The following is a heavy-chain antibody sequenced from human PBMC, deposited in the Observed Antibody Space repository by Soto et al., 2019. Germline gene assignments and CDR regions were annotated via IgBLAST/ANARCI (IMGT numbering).Heavy chain of an antibody. Sequence: SETLSLTCTVSGGSISSGGYYWSWIRQHPGKGLEWIGYIYYSGSTYYNPSLKSRVTISVDTSKNQFSLKLSSVTAADTAVYYCARDGGGMDPGYFDYWGQGTLVTVSS. J-gene: IGHJ4*02. D-gene: IGHD2-15*01. CDR2: IYYSGST. CDR1: GGSISSGGYY. V-gene: IGHV4-31*03. CDR3: ARDGGGMDPGYFDY.